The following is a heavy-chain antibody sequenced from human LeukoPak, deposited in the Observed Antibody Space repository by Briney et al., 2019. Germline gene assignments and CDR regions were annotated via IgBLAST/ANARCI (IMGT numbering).Heavy chain of an antibody. Sequence: TLSLTCAVSGGSISSSGYSWNWLRQPPGKGLEWIGDIYHSGTTQYDPSLKSRVTISVHRFKNQLYLKLSSVTAADTAVYYCAREGDSGSYLYWGQGTLVTVSS. CDR1: GGSISSSGYS. CDR2: IYHSGTT. CDR3: AREGDSGSYLY. J-gene: IGHJ4*02. D-gene: IGHD1-26*01. V-gene: IGHV4-30-2*01.